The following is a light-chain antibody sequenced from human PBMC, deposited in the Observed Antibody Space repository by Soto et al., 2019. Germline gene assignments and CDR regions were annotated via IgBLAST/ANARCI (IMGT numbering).Light chain of an antibody. J-gene: IGLJ1*01. CDR1: GSDY. CDR2: DVS. V-gene: IGLV2-14*03. Sequence: QSALTQPASVSGSPGQSITISCTGTGSDYVSWYQQHPGKAPRLIIYDVSDRPSGVSNRFSGSKSGNTASPTISGLQPEDEADYYCSSHTSGSTRVFGSGTKVTVL. CDR3: SSHTSGSTRV.